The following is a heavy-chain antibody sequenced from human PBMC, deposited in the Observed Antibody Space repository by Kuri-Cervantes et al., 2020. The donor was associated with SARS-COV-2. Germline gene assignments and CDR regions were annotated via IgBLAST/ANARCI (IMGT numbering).Heavy chain of an antibody. D-gene: IGHD3-22*01. V-gene: IGHV3-23*01. CDR3: AKGLKRITIIVVEVFDGMDV. CDR1: GFTFSSYA. CDR2: ISGSGGST. J-gene: IGHJ6*02. Sequence: GGSLRLSCAASGFTFSSYAMSWVRQAPGKGLEWVSAISGSGGSTYYADSVKGRFTISRDNSKNTLYLQMNSLRAEDTAVYYCAKGLKRITIIVVEVFDGMDVWGQGTTVTVSS.